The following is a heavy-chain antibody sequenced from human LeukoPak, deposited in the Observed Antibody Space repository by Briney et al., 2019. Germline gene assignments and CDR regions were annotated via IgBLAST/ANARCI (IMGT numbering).Heavy chain of an antibody. D-gene: IGHD3-22*01. CDR1: GFTSSSYA. J-gene: IGHJ4*02. CDR3: AKEKYYYDSSGYYAY. V-gene: IGHV3-23*01. Sequence: GGSLRLSCAASGFTSSSYAMSWVRQAPGKGLEWVSAISGSGGSTYYADSVKGRFTISRDNSKNTLYLQMNSLGAEDTAVYYCAKEKYYYDSSGYYAYWGQGTLVTVSS. CDR2: ISGSGGST.